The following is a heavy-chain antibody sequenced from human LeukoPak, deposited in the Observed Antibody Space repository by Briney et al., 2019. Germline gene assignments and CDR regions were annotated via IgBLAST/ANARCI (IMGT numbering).Heavy chain of an antibody. V-gene: IGHV1-69*05. CDR1: GGTFSSYA. CDR3: AREGISTSGGWLDP. J-gene: IGHJ5*02. D-gene: IGHD2-2*01. Sequence: ASVKVSCKASGGTFSSYAISWVRQAPGQGLEWTGGIIPIFGTANYAQKFRGRVAITTDESTGTVYMELSSLRFEDSAVYYCAREGISTSGGWLDPWGQGTLVTVSS. CDR2: IIPIFGTA.